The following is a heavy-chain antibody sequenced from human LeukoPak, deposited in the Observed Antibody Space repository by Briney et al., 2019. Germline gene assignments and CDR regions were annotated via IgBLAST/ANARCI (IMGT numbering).Heavy chain of an antibody. J-gene: IGHJ3*02. CDR3: ARSYYDFWSGYYGGAFDI. CDR2: IYPGDSDT. D-gene: IGHD3-3*01. CDR1: GYSFTSYW. Sequence: GESLKISCKGSGYSFTSYWIGWVRQMPGKGLEWMGIIYPGDSDTRYSPSFQGQVTISADKSISTAYLQWSSLKASDTAMYYCARSYYDFWSGYYGGAFDIWGQGTMVTVSS. V-gene: IGHV5-51*01.